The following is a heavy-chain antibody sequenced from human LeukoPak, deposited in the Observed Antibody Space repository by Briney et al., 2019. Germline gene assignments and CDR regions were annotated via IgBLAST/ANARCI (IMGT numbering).Heavy chain of an antibody. CDR3: AKTSWAVAARGWFDY. Sequence: GGSLRLSCAASGFTFSSYSMNWVRQAPGKGLEWVSAISGSGGSTYYADSVKGRFTISRDNSKNTLYLQMNSLRAEDTAVYYCAKTSWAVAARGWFDYWGQGTLVTVSS. V-gene: IGHV3-23*01. CDR1: GFTFSSYS. CDR2: ISGSGGST. D-gene: IGHD6-19*01. J-gene: IGHJ4*02.